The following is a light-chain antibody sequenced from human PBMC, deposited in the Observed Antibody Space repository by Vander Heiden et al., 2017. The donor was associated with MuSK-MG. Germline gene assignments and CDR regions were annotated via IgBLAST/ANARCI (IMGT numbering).Light chain of an antibody. CDR1: NSNIGAGYD. Sequence: QSVLTQPPSVSGAPGQRVTISCTGTNSNIGAGYDVHWYQQVPGKAPKRRMLQNADRPSGVPDRFSGSNSGTSASLAITGLQAEDEADDYGQSYDSSLSAAVFGTGTEVT. V-gene: IGLV1-40*01. J-gene: IGLJ1*01. CDR2: QNA. CDR3: QSYDSSLSAAV.